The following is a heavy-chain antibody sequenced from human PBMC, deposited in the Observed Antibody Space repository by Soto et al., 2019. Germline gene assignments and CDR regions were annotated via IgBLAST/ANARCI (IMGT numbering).Heavy chain of an antibody. D-gene: IGHD1-26*01. J-gene: IGHJ4*02. CDR3: ARDSGDGFNLVDY. CDR2: IYKSGNT. CDR1: GGSISSGGYY. V-gene: IGHV4-31*03. Sequence: PSETLSLTCTVSGGSISSGGYYWSWIRQHPGKGLEWIGYIYKSGNTYYNPSLKSRLTISIDTSKNQFSLNLSSMTAADTAVYYCARDSGDGFNLVDYWGQGTLVTVSS.